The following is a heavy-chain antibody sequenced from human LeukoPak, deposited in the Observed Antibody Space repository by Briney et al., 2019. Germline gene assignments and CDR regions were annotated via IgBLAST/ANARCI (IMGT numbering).Heavy chain of an antibody. CDR2: ISGSGGST. J-gene: IGHJ4*02. CDR3: ARDAIHSGYWEYYFDY. CDR1: GFTFSSYG. V-gene: IGHV3-23*01. D-gene: IGHD3-22*01. Sequence: GGSLRLSCAASGFTFSSYGMSWVRQAPGKGLEWVSAISGSGGSTHHADSVKGRFTISRDNSKNTLYLQMNSLRAEDTAVYYCARDAIHSGYWEYYFDYWGQGTLVTVSS.